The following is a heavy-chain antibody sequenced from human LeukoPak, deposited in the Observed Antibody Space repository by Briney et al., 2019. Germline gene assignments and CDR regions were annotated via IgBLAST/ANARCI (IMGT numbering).Heavy chain of an antibody. V-gene: IGHV3-48*02. J-gene: IGHJ6*02. D-gene: IGHD2-15*01. Sequence: GGSLRLSCVGSGFTFSNYAMSWVRQAPGKGLEWVSYISSSSSTIYYADSVKGRFTISRDNAKNSLYLQMNSLRDEDTAVYYCARDLLDYYYYGMDVWGQGTTVTVSS. CDR3: ARDLLDYYYYGMDV. CDR2: ISSSSSTI. CDR1: GFTFSNYA.